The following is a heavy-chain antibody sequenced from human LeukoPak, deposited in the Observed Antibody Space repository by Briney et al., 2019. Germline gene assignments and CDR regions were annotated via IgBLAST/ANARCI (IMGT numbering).Heavy chain of an antibody. Sequence: SETLSLTRTVSGGSISSYYWSWIRQPPGKGLEWIGYIYYSGSTNYNPSLKSRVTISVDTSKNQFSLKLSSVTAADTAVYYCARGAFGYCSSTSCPMWGQGTLVTVSS. D-gene: IGHD2-2*03. V-gene: IGHV4-59*01. J-gene: IGHJ4*02. CDR1: GGSISSYY. CDR3: ARGAFGYCSSTSCPM. CDR2: IYYSGST.